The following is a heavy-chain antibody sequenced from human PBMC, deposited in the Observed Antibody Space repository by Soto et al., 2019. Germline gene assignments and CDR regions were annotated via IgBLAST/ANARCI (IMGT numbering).Heavy chain of an antibody. D-gene: IGHD6-19*01. J-gene: IGHJ4*02. CDR1: GFTVSSNY. CDR3: ARDRPYSSGWYQDY. CDR2: IYSGGST. V-gene: IGHV3-66*01. Sequence: EVQLVESGGGLVQPGGSLRLSCAASGFTVSSNYMSWVRQAPGKGLEWVSVIYSGGSTYYADSVKGRFTISRDNSKNTLYLQMNSLRAEDTAVYDCARDRPYSSGWYQDYWGQGTLVTVSS.